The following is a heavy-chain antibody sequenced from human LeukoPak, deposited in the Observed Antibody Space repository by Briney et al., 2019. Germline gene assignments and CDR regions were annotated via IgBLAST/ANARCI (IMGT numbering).Heavy chain of an antibody. J-gene: IGHJ5*02. D-gene: IGHD5/OR15-5a*01. CDR2: IFYSGNT. CDR1: GGSISSSGFY. CDR3: ASVSRAVRSTDP. Sequence: SETLSLTCTVSGGSISSSGFYWAWIRQPPGKGLEWIGSIFYSGNTYYNPSLKSRVTISVDTSKNQFSLKLSSVTAADTAVYYCASVSRAVRSTDPWGQGTLVTVSS. V-gene: IGHV4-39*07.